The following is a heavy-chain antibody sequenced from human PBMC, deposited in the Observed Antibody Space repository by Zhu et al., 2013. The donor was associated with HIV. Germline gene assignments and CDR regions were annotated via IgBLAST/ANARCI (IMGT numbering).Heavy chain of an antibody. V-gene: IGHV1-69*01. CDR3: ARDAGYYDSSGYRGTYYFDL. CDR2: IIPISGVA. Sequence: QVQLVQSGAEVKKPGASVKVSCKASGGTFTNYAISWVRQAPGQGLEWMGWIIPISGVANYAQKFQGRVSITADESTSTANMELSRLRSDDTAVYYCARDAGYYDSSGYRGTYYFDLWAREPWSPSPQ. J-gene: IGHJ4*02. D-gene: IGHD3-22*01. CDR1: GGTFTNYA.